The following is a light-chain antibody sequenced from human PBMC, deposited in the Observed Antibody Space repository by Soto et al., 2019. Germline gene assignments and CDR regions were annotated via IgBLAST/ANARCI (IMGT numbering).Light chain of an antibody. CDR3: QSYDSSLSGREV. CDR1: ASNIGGGYD. CDR2: GNT. Sequence: QLVLTQPPSVSGAPGRRVTISCTGAASNIGGGYDVHWYQQFPGTAPILVIYGNTNRPSGVPDRFSGSKSGTSPSLAITGLQAEDEADYYCQSYDSSLSGREVFGGGTKLTVL. J-gene: IGLJ2*01. V-gene: IGLV1-40*01.